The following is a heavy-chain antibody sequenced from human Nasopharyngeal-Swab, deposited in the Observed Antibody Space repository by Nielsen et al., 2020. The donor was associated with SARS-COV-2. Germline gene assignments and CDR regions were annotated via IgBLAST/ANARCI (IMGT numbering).Heavy chain of an antibody. V-gene: IGHV4-34*01. D-gene: IGHD3-10*01. Sequence: WIRQPPGKGLEWIGEINHSGSTNYNPSLKSRVTISVDTSKNQFFLKLSSVTAADTAVYYCARGLPMVRGVIRTSWFDPWGQGTLVTVSS. J-gene: IGHJ5*02. CDR2: INHSGST. CDR3: ARGLPMVRGVIRTSWFDP.